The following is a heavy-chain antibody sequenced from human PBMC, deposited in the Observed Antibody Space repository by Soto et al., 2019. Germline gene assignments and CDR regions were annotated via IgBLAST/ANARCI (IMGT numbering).Heavy chain of an antibody. D-gene: IGHD3-22*01. V-gene: IGHV3-33*01. CDR1: GFTFSSYG. CDR2: IWYDGSNK. J-gene: IGHJ4*02. Sequence: GGSLRLSCAASGFTFSSYGMHWVRQAPGKGLEWVAVIWYDGSNKYYADSVKGRFTISRDNYKNMIYLEMNSLRAEDTALYYCARDRGYYSYEASDNWGQGTLVTVSS. CDR3: ARDRGYYSYEASDN.